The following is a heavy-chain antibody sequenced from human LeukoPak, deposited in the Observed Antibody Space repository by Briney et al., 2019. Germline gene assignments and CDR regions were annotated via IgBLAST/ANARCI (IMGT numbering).Heavy chain of an antibody. Sequence: SETLSLTCTVSGGSISSSSYYWGWIRQPPGKGLEWIGSIYHSGSTNYNPSLKSRVTISVDTSKNQFSLKLSSVTAADTAVYYCARLEPGAGRRPGIAAAGFDYWGQGTLVTVSS. CDR3: ARLEPGAGRRPGIAAAGFDY. D-gene: IGHD6-13*01. CDR2: IYHSGST. V-gene: IGHV4-39*07. CDR1: GGSISSSSYY. J-gene: IGHJ4*02.